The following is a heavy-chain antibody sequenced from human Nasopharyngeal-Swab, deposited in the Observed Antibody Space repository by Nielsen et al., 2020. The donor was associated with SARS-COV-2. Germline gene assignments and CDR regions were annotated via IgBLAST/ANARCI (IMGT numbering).Heavy chain of an antibody. CDR3: AREPSYGDYFDY. Sequence: SETLSLTCAVYGGSFSGFYWNWIRQPPGRGLEWIGEINHNERTNYNPSLKSRVTISVDTSKNQFSLKLSSVTAADTAVYYCAREPSYGDYFDYWGQGTLVTVSS. J-gene: IGHJ4*02. CDR2: INHNERT. V-gene: IGHV4-34*01. CDR1: GGSFSGFY. D-gene: IGHD4-17*01.